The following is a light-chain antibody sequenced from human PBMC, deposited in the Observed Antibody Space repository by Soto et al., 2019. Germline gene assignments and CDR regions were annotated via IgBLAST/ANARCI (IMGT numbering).Light chain of an antibody. CDR3: SCFATSSTFV. Sequence: QSALTQPASVSGSPGQSITISCTGTRSEVGGYNYVSWYQQYPGKAPKLMIYEVTIRTSGVSNRFSGSKSGNTAYLTISGLHSEDEADYYGSCFATSSTFVFGGATKVTV. V-gene: IGLV2-14*01. CDR2: EVT. CDR1: RSEVGGYNY. J-gene: IGLJ2*01.